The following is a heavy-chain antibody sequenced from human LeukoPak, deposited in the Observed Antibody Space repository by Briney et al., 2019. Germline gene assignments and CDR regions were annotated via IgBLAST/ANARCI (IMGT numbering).Heavy chain of an antibody. V-gene: IGHV1-2*02. CDR2: INPNSGGT. J-gene: IGHJ4*02. D-gene: IGHD5-24*01. CDR1: GYTFTGYY. Sequence: EASVKVSCKASGYTFTGYYMHWVRQAPGQGLEWMGWINPNSGGTNYAQKFQVRVTMTRDTSISTAYIELSRLRSHDTAVYYCASHRRRDGYNLDYWGQGTLVTVSS. CDR3: ASHRRRDGYNLDY.